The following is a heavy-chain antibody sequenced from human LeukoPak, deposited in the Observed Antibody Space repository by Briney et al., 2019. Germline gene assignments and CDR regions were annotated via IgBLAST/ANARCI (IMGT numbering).Heavy chain of an antibody. Sequence: SQTLSLTCAISGDSVSSNSAAWNWLRQSPSRDLEWLGRTYYRSKWYNDYAVSVKSRITINPDTSKNQFSLQLNSVTPEDTAVYYCAREAGTYSARNFDYWGQGTLVTVSS. V-gene: IGHV6-1*01. CDR3: AREAGTYSARNFDY. CDR1: GDSVSSNSAA. J-gene: IGHJ4*02. D-gene: IGHD6-19*01. CDR2: TYYRSKWYN.